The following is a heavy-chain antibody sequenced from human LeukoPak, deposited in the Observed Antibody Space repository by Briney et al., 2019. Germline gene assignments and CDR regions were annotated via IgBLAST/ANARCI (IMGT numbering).Heavy chain of an antibody. J-gene: IGHJ4*01. D-gene: IGHD6-6*01. CDR1: GYTFTSYD. V-gene: IGHV1-8*01. Sequence: GASVKVSCKASGYTFTSYDINWVRQATGQGREWMGWMNPNSGNTGYTQKFQGKVTMTRNTSISTAYMELSSLRSEDTGVYYCARHSSSGFDYWGHGALVTVSS. CDR3: ARHSSSGFDY. CDR2: MNPNSGNT.